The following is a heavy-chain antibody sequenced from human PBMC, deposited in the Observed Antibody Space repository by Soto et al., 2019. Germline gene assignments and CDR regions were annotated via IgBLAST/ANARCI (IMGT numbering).Heavy chain of an antibody. CDR1: GGTFSSYA. Sequence: QVQLVQSGAEVKKPGSSVKVSCKASGGTFSSYAISWVRQAPGQGLEWMGGIIPIFGTANYAQKFQGRVTITADESTSTAYMELSSLRSEDTAVYYCARDLEGLYGSGSYSNYYYYGMDVWGQGTTVTVSS. CDR2: IIPIFGTA. CDR3: ARDLEGLYGSGSYSNYYYYGMDV. D-gene: IGHD3-10*01. J-gene: IGHJ6*02. V-gene: IGHV1-69*01.